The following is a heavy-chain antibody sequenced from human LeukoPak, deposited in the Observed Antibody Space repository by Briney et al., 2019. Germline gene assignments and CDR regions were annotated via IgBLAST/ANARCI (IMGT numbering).Heavy chain of an antibody. V-gene: IGHV4-4*07. J-gene: IGHJ6*03. Sequence: PSETRSLTCTVSGGSISSYYWSWVRQPAGKGREWIGRIYTSGSTNYNPSLKSRVIMSVDTSKNQFSLKLSSVTAADTAVYYCARDAVDSSSSFYYYMDVWGKGTTVTVSS. CDR2: IYTSGST. CDR3: ARDAVDSSSSFYYYMDV. CDR1: GGSISSYY. D-gene: IGHD6-6*01.